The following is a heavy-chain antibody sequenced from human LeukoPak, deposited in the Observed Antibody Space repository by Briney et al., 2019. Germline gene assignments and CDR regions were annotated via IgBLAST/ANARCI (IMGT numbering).Heavy chain of an antibody. CDR3: AKGRVGATTNFFDY. D-gene: IGHD1-26*01. Sequence: GGSLRLSCAASGFTFSSYAMSWVRQAPGKGLEWVSVISGSGGSTYYTDSVKGRFTISRDNSKNTLYLQMNSLRAEDTAVYYCAKGRVGATTNFFDYWGQGTLVTVSS. CDR1: GFTFSSYA. CDR2: ISGSGGST. J-gene: IGHJ4*02. V-gene: IGHV3-23*01.